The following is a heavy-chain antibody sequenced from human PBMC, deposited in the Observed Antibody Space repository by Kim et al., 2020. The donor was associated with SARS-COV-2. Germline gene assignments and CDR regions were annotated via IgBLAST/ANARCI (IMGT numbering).Heavy chain of an antibody. J-gene: IGHJ6*02. CDR2: INHSGST. V-gene: IGHV4-34*01. D-gene: IGHD2-2*02. Sequence: SETLSFTCAVYGGSFSGYYWSWIRQPPGKGLEWIGEINHSGSTNYNPSLKSRVTISVDTSKNQFSLNLSSVTAADTAFYYCARGRAGVVPAPILGIGPHYDYFIMDVWGQGTTVTVSS. CDR1: GGSFSGYY. CDR3: ARGRAGVVPAPILGIGPHYDYFIMDV.